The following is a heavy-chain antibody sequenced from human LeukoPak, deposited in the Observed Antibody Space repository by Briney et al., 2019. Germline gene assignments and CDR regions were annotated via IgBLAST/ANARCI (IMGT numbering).Heavy chain of an antibody. CDR1: GGSISLYY. CDR3: ARGRGSLTY. D-gene: IGHD3-10*01. J-gene: IGHJ4*02. Sequence: SETLSLTCTVSGGSISLYYWSWIRQPPGKGLEWIGYFYDTRSPKYNPSLERRVTISVDMSRNQYSLNLTSVTAADTAVYYCARGRGSLTYWGQGTLATVSS. V-gene: IGHV4-59*01. CDR2: FYDTRSP.